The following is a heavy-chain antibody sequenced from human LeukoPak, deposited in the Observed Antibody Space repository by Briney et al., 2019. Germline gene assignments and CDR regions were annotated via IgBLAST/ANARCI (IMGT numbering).Heavy chain of an antibody. CDR1: GGSISSYY. Sequence: SETLSLTCTVSGGSISSYYWSWIRQPPGKGLEWIGYIYYSGSTKYNPSLKSRVTISVDTSKNQFSLKLRSVTAAETAVYYCARVGGSYYFDYWVQGTLVTVSS. V-gene: IGHV4-59*01. CDR2: IYYSGST. J-gene: IGHJ4*02. D-gene: IGHD1-26*01. CDR3: ARVGGSYYFDY.